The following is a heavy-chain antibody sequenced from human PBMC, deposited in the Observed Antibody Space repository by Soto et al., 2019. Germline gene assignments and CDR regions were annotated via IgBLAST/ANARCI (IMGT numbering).Heavy chain of an antibody. Sequence: PSETLSLTSTVSVGSMRNYFWTWIRQPPGKGLEWIGYIHYSGTTSFFPSYNPSLRSRVTISEDTSKNQFSLKLLSVTTADTAVYFCAAGEARSRNLAPYSLDFWGQGTLVTVSS. CDR3: AAGEARSRNLAPYSLDF. CDR1: VGSMRNYF. D-gene: IGHD6-13*01. J-gene: IGHJ4*02. V-gene: IGHV4-59*01. CDR2: IHYSGTT.